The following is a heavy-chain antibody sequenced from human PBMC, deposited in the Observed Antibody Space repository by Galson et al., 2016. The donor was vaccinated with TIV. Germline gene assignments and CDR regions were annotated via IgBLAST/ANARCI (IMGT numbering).Heavy chain of an antibody. CDR1: GFTFDYFA. Sequence: SLRLSCAASGFTFDYFAMSWVRLAPGKGLEWVSGISGSGGITYFADSVKGRFTISRDNSRNTLFLQMHSLRVEDTAVYYCAKRKNYGGDAFEDWGQGTLVTVSS. J-gene: IGHJ3*01. V-gene: IGHV3-23*01. CDR3: AKRKNYGGDAFED. CDR2: ISGSGGIT. D-gene: IGHD2-21*01.